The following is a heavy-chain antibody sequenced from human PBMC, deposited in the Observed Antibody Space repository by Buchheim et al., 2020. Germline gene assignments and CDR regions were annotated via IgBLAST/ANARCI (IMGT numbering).Heavy chain of an antibody. J-gene: IGHJ6*02. D-gene: IGHD3-10*01. CDR1: GLTLSSYA. CDR3: AGDLLVQDSFYYYYGMDV. V-gene: IGHV3-23*01. Sequence: EVQLLESGGGLVQPGGSLRLSCAASGLTLSSYAMSWVRQAPGKGLEWVSANSATGVTTYYSDSVEGRFTISRDRSKNTLFLQMNRLRAEDTAVYYCAGDLLVQDSFYYYYGMDVWGQGTT. CDR2: NSATGVTT.